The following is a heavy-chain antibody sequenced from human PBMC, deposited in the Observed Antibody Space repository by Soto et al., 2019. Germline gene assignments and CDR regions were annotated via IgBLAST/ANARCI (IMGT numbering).Heavy chain of an antibody. CDR1: GFSFNTYV. V-gene: IGHV3-30*18. CDR2: ILYDGSKE. J-gene: IGHJ4*02. Sequence: GGSLRLSCTDSGFSFNTYVMDWVRQAPGKGLEWVARILYDGSKEYYADPVKGRFTISRDNSKNTLYLQMDRLRVEDTAVYFCAKGLALMADHWGQGTPVTVSA. D-gene: IGHD2-21*01. CDR3: AKGLALMADH.